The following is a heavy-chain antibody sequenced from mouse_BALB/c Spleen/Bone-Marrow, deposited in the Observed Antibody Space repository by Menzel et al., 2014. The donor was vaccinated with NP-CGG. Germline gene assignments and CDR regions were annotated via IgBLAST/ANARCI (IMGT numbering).Heavy chain of an antibody. CDR1: GFNIKDTY. CDR3: ASYYYGSAWFAY. CDR2: IDPANGNT. V-gene: IGHV14-3*02. J-gene: IGHJ3*01. Sequence: EVQRVESGAELVKPGASVKLSCTASGFNIKDTYMRWVKQRPEQGLEWIGRIDPANGNTKYDPKFQGKATITADTSSNTAYLQLSSLTSKDTAVYYCASYYYGSAWFAYWGQGTLVTVSA. D-gene: IGHD1-1*01.